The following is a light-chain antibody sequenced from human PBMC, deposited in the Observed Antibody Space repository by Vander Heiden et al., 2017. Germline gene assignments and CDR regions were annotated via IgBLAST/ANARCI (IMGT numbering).Light chain of an antibody. CDR1: QSISSY. CDR2: AAS. V-gene: IGKV1-39*01. CDR3: QQCDSNGMYT. Sequence: DIQMTQSPSSLSASVGDRVTITCRASQSISSYLNWYQQKPGKAPKLLIYAASSLQSGVPSRFSGSGSGTDFTLTISSLQPEDFASYYCQQCDSNGMYTFGQGTKMEIK. J-gene: IGKJ2*01.